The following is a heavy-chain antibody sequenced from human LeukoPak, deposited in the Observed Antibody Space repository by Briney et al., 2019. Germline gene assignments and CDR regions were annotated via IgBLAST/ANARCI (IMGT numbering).Heavy chain of an antibody. V-gene: IGHV4-34*01. CDR1: GGSFSGYY. CDR2: INHSGST. J-gene: IGHJ5*02. Sequence: TSETLSLTCAVYGGSFSGYYWSWIRQPPGKGLEWIGEINHSGSTNYNPSLKSRVTISVDTSKNQFSLKLSSVTAADTAVYYCARGGRRYYYGSGSSNWFDPWGQGTLVTVSS. CDR3: ARGGRRYYYGSGSSNWFDP. D-gene: IGHD3-10*01.